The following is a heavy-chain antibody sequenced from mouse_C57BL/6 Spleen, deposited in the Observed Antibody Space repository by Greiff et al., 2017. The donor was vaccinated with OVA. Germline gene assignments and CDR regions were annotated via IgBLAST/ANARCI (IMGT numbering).Heavy chain of an antibody. CDR1: GFSFTSYG. CDR2: IWSGGST. D-gene: IGHD2-1*01. Sequence: VQVVESGPGLVQPSQSLSITCTVSGFSFTSYGVHWVRQSPGKGLEWLGVIWSGGSTDYNAAFISRLSISKDNSKSQVFFKMNSLQADDTAIYYCARNGGNYERDAMDYWGQGTSVTVSS. CDR3: ARNGGNYERDAMDY. J-gene: IGHJ4*01. V-gene: IGHV2-2*01.